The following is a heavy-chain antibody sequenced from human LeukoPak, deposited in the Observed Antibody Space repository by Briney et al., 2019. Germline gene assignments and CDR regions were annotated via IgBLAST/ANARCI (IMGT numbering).Heavy chain of an antibody. CDR3: ARVWGGELHYFDY. Sequence: SVKVSCKASGYTFTSYGISWVRQAPGQGLEWMGGIIPIFGTANYAQKFQGRVTITADESTSTAYMELSSLRSEDTAVYYCARVWGGELHYFDYWGQGTLVTVSS. D-gene: IGHD3-16*01. CDR2: IIPIFGTA. CDR1: GYTFTSYG. V-gene: IGHV1-69*13. J-gene: IGHJ4*02.